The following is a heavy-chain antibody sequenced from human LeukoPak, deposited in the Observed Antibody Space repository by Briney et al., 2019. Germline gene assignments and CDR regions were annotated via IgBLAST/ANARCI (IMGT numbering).Heavy chain of an antibody. CDR1: GFTFSGYE. CDR3: ARGGHYYDSRSAEYFQY. D-gene: IGHD3-22*01. J-gene: IGHJ1*01. Sequence: GGSLRLSCAASGFTFSGYEMNWVRQAPGKGLEWISYICGRGKTKYYADSVKGRFTISRDDAKNFLYLQMNSLRAEDTAVYYCARGGHYYDSRSAEYFQYWGQGTLVTVSS. V-gene: IGHV3-48*03. CDR2: ICGRGKTK.